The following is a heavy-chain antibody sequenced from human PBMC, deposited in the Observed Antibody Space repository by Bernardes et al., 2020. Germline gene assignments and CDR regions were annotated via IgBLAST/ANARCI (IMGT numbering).Heavy chain of an antibody. CDR2: ISAYNGNT. D-gene: IGHD6-6*01. V-gene: IGHV1-18*01. CDR3: ARLTWGQLVLGFDY. CDR1: GYTFTSYG. J-gene: IGHJ4*02. Sequence: ASVKVSCKASGYTFTSYGISWVRQAPGQGLEWMGWISAYNGNTNYAQKLQGRVTMTTDTSTSTAYMELRSLRSDDTAVYYCARLTWGQLVLGFDYWGQGTLVTVSS.